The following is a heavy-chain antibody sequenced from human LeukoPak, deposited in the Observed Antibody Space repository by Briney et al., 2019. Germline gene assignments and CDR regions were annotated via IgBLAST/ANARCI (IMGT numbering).Heavy chain of an antibody. CDR1: GFSFSSRW. D-gene: IGHD3-16*01. CDR2: TKEDGSEK. V-gene: IGHV3-7*05. Sequence: PGRSLRLSCAASGFSFSSRWMSWVRQAPGKGLEWVAKTKEDGSEKYYVDSVKGRFTISRDNANNSLYLQMNSLRAEDTAVYYCARHGNYDFDYWGQGTLVTVSS. CDR3: ARHGNYDFDY. J-gene: IGHJ4*02.